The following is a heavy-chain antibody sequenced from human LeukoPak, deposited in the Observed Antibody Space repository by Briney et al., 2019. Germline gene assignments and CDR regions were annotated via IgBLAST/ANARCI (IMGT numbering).Heavy chain of an antibody. D-gene: IGHD3-10*01. CDR1: GYTFTAYY. CDR2: INHNSGGP. CDR3: ARVLGGSGSYSYFDY. V-gene: IGHV1-2*02. J-gene: IGHJ4*02. Sequence: GASVKVSCKASGYTFTAYYIHWLRQAPGQGLEWMGWINHNSGGPNYAQKFQDRVTMTRDTSISTAYMELSRLRAEDTAVYYCARVLGGSGSYSYFDYWGQGTLVTVSS.